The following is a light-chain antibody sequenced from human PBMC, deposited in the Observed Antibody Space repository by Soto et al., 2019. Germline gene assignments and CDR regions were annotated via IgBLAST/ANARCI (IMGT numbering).Light chain of an antibody. CDR3: QLYGSSRWT. V-gene: IGKV3-20*01. Sequence: PGARATLSCRASQSVSSSYLAWYQQKPGQAPRLLIYGASTRATGIPDRFSGSRSGTDFTLTISRLEPEDFAVYFCQLYGSSRWTVGKGNKVDIK. J-gene: IGKJ1*01. CDR2: GAS. CDR1: QSVSSSY.